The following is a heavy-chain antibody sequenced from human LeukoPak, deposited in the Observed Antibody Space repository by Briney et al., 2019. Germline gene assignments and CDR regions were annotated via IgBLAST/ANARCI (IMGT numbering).Heavy chain of an antibody. D-gene: IGHD1-26*01. Sequence: GGSLRLACAASGFTFSSDAMSWVRQAPGKGKEWVSAIRGSGGSTYYADSVKGQFTNSRDNSKNTLYLQINSLRAEDTAVYYCAKEVGESRRYRDYFDYWGQGTLVTVSS. CDR2: IRGSGGST. CDR1: GFTFSSDA. V-gene: IGHV3-23*01. J-gene: IGHJ4*02. CDR3: AKEVGESRRYRDYFDY.